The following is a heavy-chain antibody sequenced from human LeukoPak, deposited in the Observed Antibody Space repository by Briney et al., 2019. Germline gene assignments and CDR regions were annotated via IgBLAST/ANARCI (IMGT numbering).Heavy chain of an antibody. CDR3: AKAGTAMVPDDYYYYMDI. V-gene: IGHV3-23*01. CDR2: ISGSGGST. Sequence: GGSLRLSCAASGFTFSSYAMSWVRQAPGKGLEWVSAISGSGGSTYYADSVKGRFTISRDNSKNTLYLQMNSLRAEDTAVYYCAKAGTAMVPDDYYYYMDIWGKGTTVTVSS. J-gene: IGHJ6*03. D-gene: IGHD5-18*01. CDR1: GFTFSSYA.